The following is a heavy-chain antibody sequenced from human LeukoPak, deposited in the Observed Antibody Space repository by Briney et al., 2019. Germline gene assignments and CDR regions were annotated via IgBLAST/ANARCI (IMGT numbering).Heavy chain of an antibody. CDR1: GFIFSNYG. J-gene: IGHJ3*02. Sequence: GGSLRLSCAASGFIFSNYGMHRVRQAPGKGLGGVAVIWYDGSNKYYADSVKGRFTISRDNSKNTVYLQMNSLRAEDTAVYYCARGLRNTDTFDIWGQGTMVTVSS. CDR3: ARGLRNTDTFDI. CDR2: IWYDGSNK. V-gene: IGHV3-33*01.